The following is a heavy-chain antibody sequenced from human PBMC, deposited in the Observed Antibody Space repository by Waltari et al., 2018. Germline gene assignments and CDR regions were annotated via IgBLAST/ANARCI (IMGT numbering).Heavy chain of an antibody. Sequence: QVQLVQSGAEVKKPGASVTVSCKGSGYSLTSYAMHWVRQAPGQRLEWMGWINAGNGDTKYLQKFQGRVTFTRDTSASTAYMELSSLRFEDTAVYYCVSVDYGDYWGQGTLVTVSS. V-gene: IGHV1-3*01. CDR2: INAGNGDT. J-gene: IGHJ4*02. CDR1: GYSLTSYA. CDR3: VSVDYGDY.